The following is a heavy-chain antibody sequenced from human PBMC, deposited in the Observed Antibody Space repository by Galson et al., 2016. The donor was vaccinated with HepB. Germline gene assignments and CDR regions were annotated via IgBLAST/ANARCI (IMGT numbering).Heavy chain of an antibody. Sequence: SLRLSCAVSGFTFSGYAMHWVRQAPGKGLEWVSAISGDGGSTYYAGSVQGRFTSSRDRSTNTMYLQMNSLRTDDTAVYYCARFTQEWLDRVYYFDSWGQGTLVTVSS. CDR3: ARFTQEWLDRVYYFDS. CDR1: GFTFSGYA. J-gene: IGHJ4*02. V-gene: IGHV3-23*01. CDR2: ISGDGGST. D-gene: IGHD6-19*01.